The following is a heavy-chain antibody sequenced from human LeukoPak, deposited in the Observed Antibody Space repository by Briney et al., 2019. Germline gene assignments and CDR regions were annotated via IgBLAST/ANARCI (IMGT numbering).Heavy chain of an antibody. Sequence: GGSLRLPCAASGFTFSSYGMHWVRQAPGKGLEWVAVISYDGSNKYYADSVKGRFTISRDNSKNTLYLQMNSLRAEDTAVYYCAKDRAFDIWGQGTMVTVSS. CDR2: ISYDGSNK. CDR1: GFTFSSYG. J-gene: IGHJ3*02. V-gene: IGHV3-30*18. CDR3: AKDRAFDI.